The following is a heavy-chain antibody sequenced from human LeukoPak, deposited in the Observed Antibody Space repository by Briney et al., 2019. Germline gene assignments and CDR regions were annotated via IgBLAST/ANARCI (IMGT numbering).Heavy chain of an antibody. J-gene: IGHJ4*02. CDR3: ARQSPPPGATAFDY. D-gene: IGHD1-26*01. Sequence: SETLSLTCTVSGGSISSSSYYWGWIRQPPGKGLEWIGEINHSGSTNYNPSLKSRVTISVDTSKNQFSLKLSSVTAADTAVYYCARQSPPPGATAFDYWGQGTLAIVSS. CDR2: INHSGST. CDR1: GGSISSSSYY. V-gene: IGHV4-39*01.